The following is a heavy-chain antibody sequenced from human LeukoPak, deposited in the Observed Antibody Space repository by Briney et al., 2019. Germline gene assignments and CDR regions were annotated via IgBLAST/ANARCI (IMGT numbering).Heavy chain of an antibody. V-gene: IGHV4-39*07. Sequence: SETLSLTCTVSGGSISSRSYYWGWIRQPPGKGLEWIGSIYYSGSTYYNAPLKSRVTISVDTSKNQFSLKVRSVTAADTAVYYCARVRAAAVPYYFDYWGQGTLVSVSS. J-gene: IGHJ4*02. CDR2: IYYSGST. CDR1: GGSISSRSYY. D-gene: IGHD6-13*01. CDR3: ARVRAAAVPYYFDY.